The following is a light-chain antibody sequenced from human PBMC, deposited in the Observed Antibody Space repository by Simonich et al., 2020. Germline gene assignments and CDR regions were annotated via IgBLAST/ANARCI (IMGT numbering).Light chain of an antibody. CDR3: MQSIQLPIT. CDR2: EGS. J-gene: IGKJ5*01. CDR1: QSLLHSDGKTY. Sequence: DIVMTQTPLSLSVTPGQPASISCKSSQSLLHSDGKTYLSWYLQKPGQSPQLLIYEGSNRFSGGPDRFSGSGSGTDFTRKISRVEAEDVGVYYCMQSIQLPITFGQGTRLEIK. V-gene: IGKV2D-29*02.